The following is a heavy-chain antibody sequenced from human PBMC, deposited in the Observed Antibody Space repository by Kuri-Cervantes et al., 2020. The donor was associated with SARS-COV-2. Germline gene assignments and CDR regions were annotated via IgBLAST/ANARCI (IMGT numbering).Heavy chain of an antibody. Sequence: GESLKISCAASGFTFSSYWMHWVRQAPGKGLVWVSHINSDGSSTSYADSVKGRFTISRDNAKNTLYLQMNSLRAEDTAVYYCAREATIFGVVNNDYWGQGTLVTVSS. CDR2: INSDGSST. D-gene: IGHD3-3*01. V-gene: IGHV3-74*01. J-gene: IGHJ4*02. CDR3: AREATIFGVVNNDY. CDR1: GFTFSSYW.